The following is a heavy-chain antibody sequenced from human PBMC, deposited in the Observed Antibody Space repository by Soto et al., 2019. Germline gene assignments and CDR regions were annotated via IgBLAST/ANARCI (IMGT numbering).Heavy chain of an antibody. Sequence: SETLSLTCSVSGDSISTVDYFWAWIRQPPGQALEYIGYIYKSATTYYNPSFESRVAISLDTSKSQFSLTVTSVTAADTAVYFCARGRYCLTGRCFPNWFDSWGQGTLVTVSS. CDR3: ARGRYCLTGRCFPNWFDS. D-gene: IGHD2-15*01. CDR2: IYKSATT. V-gene: IGHV4-30-4*01. CDR1: GDSISTVDYF. J-gene: IGHJ5*01.